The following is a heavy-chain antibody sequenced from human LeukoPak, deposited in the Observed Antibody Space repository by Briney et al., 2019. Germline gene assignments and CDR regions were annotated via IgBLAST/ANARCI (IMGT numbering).Heavy chain of an antibody. J-gene: IGHJ4*02. V-gene: IGHV1-3*01. CDR2: INAGNGNT. CDR3: ATGVSGWPIDY. Sequence: GASVKVSCKASGYTFTSYAMHWVRQAPGQRLEWMGWINAGNGNTKYSQKFQGRVTITRDTSASTAYMELSSLRSEDTAVYYCATGVSGWPIDYWGQGTLVIVSS. D-gene: IGHD6-19*01. CDR1: GYTFTSYA.